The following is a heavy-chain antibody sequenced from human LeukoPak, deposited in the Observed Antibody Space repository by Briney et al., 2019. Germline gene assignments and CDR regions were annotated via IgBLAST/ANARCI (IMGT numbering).Heavy chain of an antibody. J-gene: IGHJ4*02. CDR2: ISSRSSYI. CDR1: DFNFNSYT. D-gene: IGHD2-21*02. V-gene: IGHV3-21*01. CDR3: AKIDDYYKHFDS. Sequence: GGSLRLSCTASDFNFNSYTIDWVRQAPGKGLEWVSSISSRSSYIYYADALRGRFTTSRDNARNSVYLQMDGLRVEATAVYYCAKIDDYYKHFDSWGQGTLVTVSS.